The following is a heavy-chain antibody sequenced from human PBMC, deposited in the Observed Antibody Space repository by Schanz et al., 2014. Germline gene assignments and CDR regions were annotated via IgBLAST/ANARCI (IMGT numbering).Heavy chain of an antibody. V-gene: IGHV3-48*01. CDR1: GFSFGTYA. CDR2: VSRSTPDI. CDR3: VRDSFFAFDY. D-gene: IGHD3-3*01. J-gene: IGHJ4*02. Sequence: EVQLVDSGGGLVQPGGSLRLSCAASGFSFGTYAMSWVRQAPGKGLLWVSYVSRSTPDIYYADSVKGRFTMSRDNAKNSVFLQMNSLRAEDTAVYYCVRDSFFAFDYWGQGTLVTVSS.